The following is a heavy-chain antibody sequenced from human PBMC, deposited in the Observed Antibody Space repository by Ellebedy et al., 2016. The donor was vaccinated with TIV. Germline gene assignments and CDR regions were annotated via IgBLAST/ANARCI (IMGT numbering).Heavy chain of an antibody. CDR3: AKDGDSYGQYYFDY. D-gene: IGHD5-18*01. V-gene: IGHV3-43D*03. CDR1: GFTFDDYA. J-gene: IGHJ4*02. Sequence: GESLKISXAASGFTFDDYAMHWVRQAPGKGLEWVSLISWDGGSTYYADSVKGRFTISRDNSKNSLYLQMNSLRAEDTALYYCAKDGDSYGQYYFDYWGQGTLVTVSS. CDR2: ISWDGGST.